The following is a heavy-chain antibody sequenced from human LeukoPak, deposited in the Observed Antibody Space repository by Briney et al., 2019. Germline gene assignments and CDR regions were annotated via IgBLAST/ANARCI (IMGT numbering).Heavy chain of an antibody. CDR3: ARDGRLDRFDP. J-gene: IGHJ5*02. Sequence: PSETLSLTCAVYGGSFSGYYWSWIRQPPGKGLEWIGEINHSGSTNYNPSLKSRVTISVDTSKNQFSLKLSSVTAADTAVYYCARDGRLDRFDPWGQGTLVTVSS. V-gene: IGHV4-34*01. D-gene: IGHD1-26*01. CDR2: INHSGST. CDR1: GGSFSGYY.